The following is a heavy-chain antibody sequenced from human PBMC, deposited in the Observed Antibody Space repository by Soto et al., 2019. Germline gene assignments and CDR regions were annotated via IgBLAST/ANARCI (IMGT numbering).Heavy chain of an antibody. V-gene: IGHV3-23*01. J-gene: IGHJ4*02. CDR3: AKDTFDERYYFDY. CDR2: ISGSGGST. Sequence: GGSLRLSCAASGFTFSSYAMSWVRQAPGKGLEWVSAISGSGGSTYYADSVKGRFTISRDNSKKPLYLQMNSLRAEDTAVYYCAKDTFDERYYFDYWGQGTLVTVSS. D-gene: IGHD3-9*01. CDR1: GFTFSSYA.